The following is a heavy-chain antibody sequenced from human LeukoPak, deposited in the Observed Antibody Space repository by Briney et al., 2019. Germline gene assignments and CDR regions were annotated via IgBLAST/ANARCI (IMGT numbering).Heavy chain of an antibody. CDR2: INPNSGGT. V-gene: IGHV1-2*04. CDR1: GYTFTGYY. Sequence: ASVKVSCEASGYTFTGYYMHWVRQAPGQGLEWMGWINPNSGGTNYAQKFQGWVTMTRDTSISTAYMELSRLRSDDTAVYYCARSRPNRAFDIRGQGTMVTVSS. J-gene: IGHJ3*02. CDR3: ARSRPNRAFDI.